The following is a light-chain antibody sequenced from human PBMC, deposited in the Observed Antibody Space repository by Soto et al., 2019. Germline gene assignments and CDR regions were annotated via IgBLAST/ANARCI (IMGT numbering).Light chain of an antibody. CDR2: GAS. Sequence: EIVMTQSPATLSVSPGERATLSCRASQSVSSNLAWYQQKPGQAPRLLLYGASTRATGIPARFSGSGSGTEFTLTISSLQSEDFAVDYCQHYNSWPQWTFGQGTKVEIK. CDR1: QSVSSN. CDR3: QHYNSWPQWT. J-gene: IGKJ1*01. V-gene: IGKV3-15*01.